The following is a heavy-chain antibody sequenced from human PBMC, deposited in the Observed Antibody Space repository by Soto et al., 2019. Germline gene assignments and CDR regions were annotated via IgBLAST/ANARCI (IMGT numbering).Heavy chain of an antibody. CDR1: GGSFSGYY. D-gene: IGHD2-2*01. J-gene: IGHJ6*02. CDR2: INHSGST. V-gene: IGHV4-34*01. CDR3: ARDIVVVPAARGYYYYGMDV. Sequence: QVQLQQWGAGLLKPSETLSLTCAVYGGSFSGYYWSWIRQPPGKGLEWIGEINHSGSTNYNPSLKSRVTISVDTSKKQFSLKLSSVTAADTAVYYCARDIVVVPAARGYYYYGMDVWGQGTTVTVSS.